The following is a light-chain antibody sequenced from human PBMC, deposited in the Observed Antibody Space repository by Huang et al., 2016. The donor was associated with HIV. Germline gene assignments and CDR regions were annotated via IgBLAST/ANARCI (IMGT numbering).Light chain of an antibody. V-gene: IGKV1-39*01. Sequence: DIQMTQSPSSLSASVGDRVTITCRPSQSISIYLNWYQQKPGKAPKLLIYAASSLQSGVPSKFSGSGSGTDFTLIISSLQPENFATYYCQQSYSTPQTFGQGTKLEIK. CDR2: AAS. CDR1: QSISIY. CDR3: QQSYSTPQT. J-gene: IGKJ2*01.